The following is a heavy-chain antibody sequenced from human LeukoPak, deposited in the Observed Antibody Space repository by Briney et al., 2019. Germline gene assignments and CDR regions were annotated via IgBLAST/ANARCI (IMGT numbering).Heavy chain of an antibody. V-gene: IGHV1-2*02. CDR1: GYTFTSYG. CDR2: INPNSGGT. CDR3: ARGMGYCTNGVCTRLGDYYYYMDV. D-gene: IGHD2-8*01. J-gene: IGHJ6*03. Sequence: ASVKVSCKASGYTFTSYGISWVRQAPGQGLEWMGWINPNSGGTDYAQKFQGRVTMTRDTSISTAYMELSRLRSDDTAVYYCARGMGYCTNGVCTRLGDYYYYMDVWGKGTTVTVSS.